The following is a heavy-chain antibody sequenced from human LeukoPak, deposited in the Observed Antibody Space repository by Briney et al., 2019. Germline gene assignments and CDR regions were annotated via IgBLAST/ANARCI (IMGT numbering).Heavy chain of an antibody. CDR1: GGSFSGYY. J-gene: IGHJ4*02. Sequence: SETLSLTCAVYGGSFSGYYWSWIRQPPGKGLEWIGEINHSGSTNYNPSLKSRVTISVDTSKNQFSLKLSSVTAADTAVYYCARGQPLRRMLYGSGSVSNYLLDYWGQGTLVTVSS. V-gene: IGHV4-34*01. D-gene: IGHD3-10*01. CDR3: ARGQPLRRMLYGSGSVSNYLLDY. CDR2: INHSGST.